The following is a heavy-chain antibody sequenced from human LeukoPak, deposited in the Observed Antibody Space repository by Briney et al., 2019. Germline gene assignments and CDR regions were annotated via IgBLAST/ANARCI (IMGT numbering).Heavy chain of an antibody. CDR3: ARDRPYNYYDSSGYSLFDY. V-gene: IGHV4-34*01. D-gene: IGHD3-22*01. Sequence: SETLSLTCAVYGGSFSGYYWSWIRQPPGKGLEWIGEINHSGSTNYNPSLKSRVTISVDTSKNQFSLKLSSVTAADTAVYYCARDRPYNYYDSSGYSLFDYWGQGTLVTVSS. CDR1: GGSFSGYY. CDR2: INHSGST. J-gene: IGHJ4*02.